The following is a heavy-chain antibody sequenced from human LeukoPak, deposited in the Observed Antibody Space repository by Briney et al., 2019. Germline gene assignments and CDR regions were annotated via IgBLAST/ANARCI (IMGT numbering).Heavy chain of an antibody. J-gene: IGHJ6*02. CDR2: ISSSGSTI. CDR1: GFTFSSYE. Sequence: PGGSLRLSCAASGFTFSSYEMNWVRQAPGKGLEWVSYISSSGSTIYYADSVKGRFTISGDNAKNSLYLQMNSLRAEDTAVYYCARNAYYYDSSGYYVSYYYYYGMDVWGQGTTVTVSS. CDR3: ARNAYYYDSSGYYVSYYYYYGMDV. D-gene: IGHD3-22*01. V-gene: IGHV3-48*03.